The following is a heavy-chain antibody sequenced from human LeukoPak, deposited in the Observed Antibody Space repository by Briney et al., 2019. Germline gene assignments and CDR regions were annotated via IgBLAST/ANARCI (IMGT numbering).Heavy chain of an antibody. D-gene: IGHD3-16*01. J-gene: IGHJ3*02. CDR2: IYSGGST. CDR3: ARDRLRSEDAFDI. CDR1: GFTVSSNY. Sequence: GGSLRLSCAASGFTVSSNYMSWVRQAPGKGLEWVSVIYSGGSTYYADSVKGRFTISRDNAKNSLYLQMNSLRAEDTAVYYCARDRLRSEDAFDIWGQGTMVTVSS. V-gene: IGHV3-53*01.